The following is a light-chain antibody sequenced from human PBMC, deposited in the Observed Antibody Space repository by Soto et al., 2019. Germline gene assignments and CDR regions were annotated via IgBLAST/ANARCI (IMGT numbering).Light chain of an antibody. Sequence: EIVMTQSPATLSVSPGERATLSCRASQSVSSNLAWYQQKPGQAPRLLIYGASTRATGIPARFSGSGSGTEFTLTIRSLQSEDFAVYYCQKYYSNPRTSGKGTKVDI. CDR3: QKYYSNPRT. V-gene: IGKV3-15*01. CDR1: QSVSSN. CDR2: GAS. J-gene: IGKJ1*01.